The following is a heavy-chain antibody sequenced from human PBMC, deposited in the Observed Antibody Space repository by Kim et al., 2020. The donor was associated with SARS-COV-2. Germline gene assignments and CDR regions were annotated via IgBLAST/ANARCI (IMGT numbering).Heavy chain of an antibody. J-gene: IGHJ4*02. V-gene: IGHV3-21*01. D-gene: IGHD6-19*01. CDR2: I. Sequence: IYYADSVKGRFTSSRDNAKNSLYLQMNSLGDEDTAVYYCASRIAVAGTVGWGQGTLVTVSS. CDR3: ASRIAVAGTVG.